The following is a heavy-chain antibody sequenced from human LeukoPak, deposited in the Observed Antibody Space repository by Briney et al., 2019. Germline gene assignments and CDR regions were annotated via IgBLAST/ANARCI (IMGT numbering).Heavy chain of an antibody. J-gene: IGHJ4*02. CDR3: ARVPPDFWSGYHRYYFDY. D-gene: IGHD3-3*01. V-gene: IGHV4-39*07. CDR2: MYYRGST. CDR1: GGSINSSSYY. Sequence: SETLSLTCTVSGGSINSSSYYWGWVRQPPGKGLEWIGSMYYRGSTYYNPSLKSRVTISVDTSKNQFSLKLSSVTAADTAVYYCARVPPDFWSGYHRYYFDYWGQGTLVTVSS.